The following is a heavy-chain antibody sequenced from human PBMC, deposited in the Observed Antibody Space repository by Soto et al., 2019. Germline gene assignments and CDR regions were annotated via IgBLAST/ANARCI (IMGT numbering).Heavy chain of an antibody. CDR3: ARHRVEWFGEFNWFDP. CDR2: IYYSGST. Sequence: QLQLQESGPGLAKPSETLSLTCTVSGGXXXXXXXXXXXXXXXXXXXXXXIGTIYYSGSTYYNPSLKSRVTISVDTSKNQFSLKLSSVTAADTAVYYCARHRVEWFGEFNWFDPWGQGTLVTVSS. V-gene: IGHV4-39*01. J-gene: IGHJ5*02. D-gene: IGHD3-10*01. CDR1: GGXXXXXXXX.